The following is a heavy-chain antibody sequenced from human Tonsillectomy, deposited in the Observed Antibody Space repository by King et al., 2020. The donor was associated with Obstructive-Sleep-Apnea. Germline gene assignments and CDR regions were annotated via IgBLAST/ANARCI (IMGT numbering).Heavy chain of an antibody. CDR1: GFTFSDSY. CDR2: ITSDSNTV. Sequence: VQLVESGGGLVKPGGSLRLSCAASGFTFSDSYMSWIRQAPGKGLEWVSYITSDSNTVYYADSVKGRFTISRDNAKNSLYLQMNGLRAEDTAVYYCARAMYYYDSAAFDYWGQGTLVTVSS. V-gene: IGHV3-11*01. CDR3: ARAMYYYDSAAFDY. D-gene: IGHD3-22*01. J-gene: IGHJ4*02.